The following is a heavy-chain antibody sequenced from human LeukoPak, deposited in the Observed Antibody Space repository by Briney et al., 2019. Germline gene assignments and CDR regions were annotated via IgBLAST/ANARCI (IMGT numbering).Heavy chain of an antibody. D-gene: IGHD1-26*01. CDR2: ISSDGIST. J-gene: IGHJ6*02. V-gene: IGHV3-74*01. CDR3: ARHLPRSAMDV. CDR1: GFTFSTYW. Sequence: GGSLRLSCVASGFTFSTYWMHWVRQAPGKGLVWASRISSDGISTSYADSVKGRFTISRDNAKSTLYLQMNSLRAEDTAVYYCARHLPRSAMDVWGQGTTVTVSS.